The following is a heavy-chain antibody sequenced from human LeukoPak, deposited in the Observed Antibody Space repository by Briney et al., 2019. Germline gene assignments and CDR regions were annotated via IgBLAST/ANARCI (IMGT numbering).Heavy chain of an antibody. V-gene: IGHV4-61*01. CDR1: GGSVSSGSYY. CDR2: IYYSGST. CDR3: AREGHGGNSDY. J-gene: IGHJ4*02. Sequence: SETLSLTRTVSGGSVSSGSYYWSWIRQPPGKGLEWIGYIYYSGSTNYNPSLKSRVTISVDTSKNQFSLKLSSVTAADTAVYYCAREGHGGNSDYWGQGTLVTVSS. D-gene: IGHD4-23*01.